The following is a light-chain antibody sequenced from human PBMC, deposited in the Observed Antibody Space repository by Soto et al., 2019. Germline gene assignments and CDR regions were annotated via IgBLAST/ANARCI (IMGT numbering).Light chain of an antibody. J-gene: IGLJ1*01. CDR1: SNDVGGYNY. Sequence: QSVLTQPASVSGSPGQSTTISCTGTSNDVGGYNYVSWYQQQPGKAPKLIIYVVSHRPSGISNRFSGSKSGNTVSLTISGLHVEDEADYYCSSHSATSPYVFGTGTKVTVL. CDR2: VVS. CDR3: SSHSATSPYV. V-gene: IGLV2-14*01.